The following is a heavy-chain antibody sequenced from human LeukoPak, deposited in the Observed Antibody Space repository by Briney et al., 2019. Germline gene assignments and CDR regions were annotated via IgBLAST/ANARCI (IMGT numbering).Heavy chain of an antibody. D-gene: IGHD6-19*01. Sequence: GGSLRLSCAASGFTFSSYAMSWVRQAPGKGLEWVSAISGSGDRTFYAHSVKGRFTISRDNSKKTQYLQMHSLRADDTVVYYYAKGLAVVGQGIFDYWGQKPLVSVSA. V-gene: IGHV3-23*05. J-gene: IGHJ4*02. CDR3: AKGLAVVGQGIFDY. CDR2: ISGSGDRT. CDR1: GFTFSSYA.